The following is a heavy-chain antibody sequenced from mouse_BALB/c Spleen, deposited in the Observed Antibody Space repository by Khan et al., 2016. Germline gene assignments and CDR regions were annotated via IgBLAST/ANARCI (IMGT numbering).Heavy chain of an antibody. V-gene: IGHV5-9-1*01. D-gene: IGHD3-1*01. CDR3: ARDARAEGGSIDY. CDR1: GFTFSSYV. Sequence: EVELVESGGGLVKPGGSLKLSCAASGFTFSSYVMSWVRQTPEKRLEWVATISSGGNYTYYPDSVKGRFTISRDSAKNTLSIQMSSLRSENTAIYYCARDARAEGGSIDYWGQGTSVTVSS. CDR2: ISSGGNYT. J-gene: IGHJ4*01.